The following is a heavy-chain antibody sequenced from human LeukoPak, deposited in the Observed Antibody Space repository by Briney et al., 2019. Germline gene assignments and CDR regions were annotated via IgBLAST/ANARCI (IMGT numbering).Heavy chain of an antibody. D-gene: IGHD3-22*01. V-gene: IGHV1-8*01. J-gene: IGHJ3*01. CDR1: GYTFTSYD. CDR2: MNPNSGNT. Sequence: ASVKVSCKASGYTFTSYDINWMRQATGQGLEWMGWMNPNSGNTGYAQKFQGRVTMTRNTSISTAYMELSSLRSEDTAVYYCARGGHYYDSLDVWGQGTMVTVSS. CDR3: ARGGHYYDSLDV.